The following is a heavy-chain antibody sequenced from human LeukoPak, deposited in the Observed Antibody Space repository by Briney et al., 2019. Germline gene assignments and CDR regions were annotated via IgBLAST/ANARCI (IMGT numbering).Heavy chain of an antibody. CDR2: TRNEANIYTT. CDR1: GFIFSDHY. CDR3: ASPVGATTVRAFDI. V-gene: IGHV3-72*01. D-gene: IGHD1-26*01. Sequence: QPGGSLRLSCAASGFIFSDHYMDWVRQAPGKGLEWVGRTRNEANIYTTKYAASVKGRFTISRDDSKNSLYLQMNSLKTEDTAVHYCASPVGATTVRAFDIWGQGTMVTVSS. J-gene: IGHJ3*02.